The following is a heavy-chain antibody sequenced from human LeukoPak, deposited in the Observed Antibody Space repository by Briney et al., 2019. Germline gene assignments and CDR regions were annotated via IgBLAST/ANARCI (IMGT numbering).Heavy chain of an antibody. CDR2: IVSDGSSA. D-gene: IGHD2-15*01. CDR3: VRDIATTPVY. CDR1: GFTFSSYW. Sequence: GGSLSLSCAASGFTFSSYWMHWVRQAPGKGLVWVSRIVSDGSSATYADSVRGRFTVSRDNAKSTLFLRMNSLTPEDTAVYYCVRDIATTPVYWGQGALVTVSS. J-gene: IGHJ4*02. V-gene: IGHV3-74*01.